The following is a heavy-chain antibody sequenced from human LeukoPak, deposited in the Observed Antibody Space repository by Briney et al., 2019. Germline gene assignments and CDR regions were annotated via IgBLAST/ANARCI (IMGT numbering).Heavy chain of an antibody. CDR1: GGSISSYY. Sequence: PSETLSLTCTVSGGSISSYYWSWIRQPPGKGLEWIGYIYDSGSTNYNPSLKSRVTISVDTSKNQFSLKLRSVTAADTAVFYCASLTTADAFDIWGQGAMVTVSS. J-gene: IGHJ3*02. D-gene: IGHD3-22*01. V-gene: IGHV4-59*01. CDR3: ASLTTADAFDI. CDR2: IYDSGST.